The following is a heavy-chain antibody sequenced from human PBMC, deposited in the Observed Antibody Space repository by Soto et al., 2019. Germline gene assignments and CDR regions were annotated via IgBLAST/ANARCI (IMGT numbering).Heavy chain of an antibody. CDR3: ARTVGAAYYFDF. J-gene: IGHJ4*02. CDR1: GDSMSKYY. CDR2: IYTSGST. Sequence: SETLSLTCTVSGDSMSKYYWSWIRQPAGKGLEWIGCIYTSGSTNYNPSLKSRVNMSIDTSNNHFSLNLKSVTAADAAVYYCARTVGAAYYFDFWGQGALVTVSS. V-gene: IGHV4-4*07. D-gene: IGHD1-26*01.